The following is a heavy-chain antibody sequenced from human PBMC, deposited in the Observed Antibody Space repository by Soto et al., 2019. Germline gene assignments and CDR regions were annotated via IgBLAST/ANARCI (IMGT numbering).Heavy chain of an antibody. CDR1: GGSFSGYY. Sequence: SETLSLTCAVYGGSFSGYYWSWIRQPPGKGLEWIGEINHSGSTNYNPSLKSRVTISVDTSKNQFSLKLSSVTAADTAVYYCARREYRYGYAVAFDIWGQGTMVTVSS. V-gene: IGHV4-34*01. CDR2: INHSGST. CDR3: ARREYRYGYAVAFDI. D-gene: IGHD5-18*01. J-gene: IGHJ3*02.